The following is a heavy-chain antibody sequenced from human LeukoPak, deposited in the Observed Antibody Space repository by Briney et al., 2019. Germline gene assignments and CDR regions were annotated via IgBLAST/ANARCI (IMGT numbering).Heavy chain of an antibody. Sequence: GGSLRLSCAASGFTFSSYAMHWVRQAPGKGLEWVAVISYDGSNKYYADSVKGRFTISRDNSKNTLYLQMNSLRAEDTAVYYCARGPPSPSPALRYFDWLLGHYFDYWGQGALVTVSS. CDR2: ISYDGSNK. J-gene: IGHJ4*02. V-gene: IGHV3-30*04. CDR1: GFTFSSYA. CDR3: ARGPPSPSPALRYFDWLLGHYFDY. D-gene: IGHD3-9*01.